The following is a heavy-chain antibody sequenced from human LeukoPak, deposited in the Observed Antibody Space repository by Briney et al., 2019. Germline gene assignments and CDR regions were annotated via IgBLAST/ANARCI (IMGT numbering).Heavy chain of an antibody. CDR3: AKGPYDRSGYYPSRGNYFDY. Sequence: PGGSLRDSRAASGFFFSSYWMAWVRQAPGKGLEWGANIKEDGSEKNYVDSVKGRVTISTENSKNTLYLQMNSLRAEDTAVYYCAKGPYDRSGYYPSRGNYFDYWGEGTLVTVSS. CDR1: GFFFSSYW. J-gene: IGHJ4*02. V-gene: IGHV3-7*03. D-gene: IGHD3-22*01. CDR2: IKEDGSEK.